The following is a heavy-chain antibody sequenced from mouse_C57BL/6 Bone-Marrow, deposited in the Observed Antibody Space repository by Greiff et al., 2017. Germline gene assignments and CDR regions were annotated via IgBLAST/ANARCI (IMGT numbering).Heavy chain of an antibody. Sequence: EVQLQQSGPELVKPGASVKISCKASGYTFTDYYMNWVKQSHGKSLEWIGDINPNNGGTSYNQKFKGKATLTVDKSSSTAYMELRSLTSEDSAVYYCARSGLLLLRYYFDSWGQGTTLTVSS. V-gene: IGHV1-26*01. CDR2: INPNNGGT. J-gene: IGHJ2*01. D-gene: IGHD1-1*01. CDR1: GYTFTDYY. CDR3: ARSGLLLLRYYFDS.